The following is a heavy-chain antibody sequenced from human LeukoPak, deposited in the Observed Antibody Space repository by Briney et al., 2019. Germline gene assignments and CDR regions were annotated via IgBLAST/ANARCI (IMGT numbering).Heavy chain of an antibody. Sequence: GGSLRLSCAASGFTFNSSGMHWVRQAPGKGLECLAVISKDGSNKYYADSVKGRFTISRDNPKNTLYLEMNSLRAEDTAVYYCAKRGGSYFDYWGRGTLVSVSS. D-gene: IGHD1-26*01. CDR1: GFTFNSSG. J-gene: IGHJ4*02. CDR3: AKRGGSYFDY. CDR2: ISKDGSNK. V-gene: IGHV3-30*18.